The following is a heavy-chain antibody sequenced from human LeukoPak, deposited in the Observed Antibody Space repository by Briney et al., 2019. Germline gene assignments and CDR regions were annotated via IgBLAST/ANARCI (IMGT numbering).Heavy chain of an antibody. Sequence: PGGSLRLSCAASGFTVSTNYMNWVRQAPGEGLEWVSIIYSDGSTYYADSVKGRFTISRDNSKNTLYFQMNSLRAEDTAVYYCARDGRYCSGGRCYSDYGGFDFWGQGTLVTVSS. J-gene: IGHJ4*02. CDR3: ARDGRYCSGGRCYSDYGGFDF. V-gene: IGHV3-66*01. CDR1: GFTVSTNY. D-gene: IGHD2-15*01. CDR2: IYSDGST.